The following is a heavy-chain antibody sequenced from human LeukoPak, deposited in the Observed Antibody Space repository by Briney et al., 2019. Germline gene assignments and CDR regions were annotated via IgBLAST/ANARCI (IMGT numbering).Heavy chain of an antibody. CDR1: GFTFSSYT. Sequence: GGSLRLSCAASGFTFSSYTMSGVRQAPGKGLEWVSTITTSDGNTYYADCVKGGFTVSRDNSKNTLFLQMNSLRAENTAVYYCAQVSGGGLYYDGMDVWGQGTTVTVS. J-gene: IGHJ6*02. CDR2: ITTSDGNT. CDR3: AQVSGGGLYYDGMDV. V-gene: IGHV3-23*01. D-gene: IGHD1-14*01.